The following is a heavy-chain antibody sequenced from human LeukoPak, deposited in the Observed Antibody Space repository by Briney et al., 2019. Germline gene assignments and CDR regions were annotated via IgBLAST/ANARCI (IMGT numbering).Heavy chain of an antibody. V-gene: IGHV4-59*01. CDR2: IYYSGST. D-gene: IGHD5-24*01. J-gene: IGHJ4*02. CDR1: GGSISSYY. Sequence: SETLSLTCTVSGGSISSYYWSWIRQPPGKGLEWIGYIYYSGSTNYNPSLKSRVTISVDTSKNLFSLKLSSVTAADTAVYYCAKIERDGYNPDYWGQGTLVTVSS. CDR3: AKIERDGYNPDY.